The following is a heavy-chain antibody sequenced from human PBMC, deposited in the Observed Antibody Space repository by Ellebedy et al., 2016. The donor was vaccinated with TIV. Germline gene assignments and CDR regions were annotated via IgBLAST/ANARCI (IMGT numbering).Heavy chain of an antibody. CDR2: LDWNSGSI. D-gene: IGHD6-6*01. CDR1: GFTFDDYA. V-gene: IGHV3-9*01. Sequence: GGSLRLXXAASGFTFDDYAMHWVRQAPGKGLEWVSGLDWNSGSIGYADSVKGRFTISRDNAKSSLYLQMNSLRADDTALYYCAKAPATKSIAAHVKYFDYWGQGTLVTVSS. CDR3: AKAPATKSIAAHVKYFDY. J-gene: IGHJ4*02.